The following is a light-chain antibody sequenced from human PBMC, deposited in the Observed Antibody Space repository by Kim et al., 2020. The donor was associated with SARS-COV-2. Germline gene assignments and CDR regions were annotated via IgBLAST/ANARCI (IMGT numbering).Light chain of an antibody. J-gene: IGLJ3*02. V-gene: IGLV2-14*01. CDR1: SSDVGGYNY. Sequence: QSALTQPASVSGSPGQSITISCTGTSSDVGGYNYVSWYQQHPGKAPKLMIYDVSKRPSGVSNRFSGSKSGNTASLTISGLQAEDEADYYCGSYTSSSTSRVFGGGTQLTVL. CDR3: GSYTSSSTSRV. CDR2: DVS.